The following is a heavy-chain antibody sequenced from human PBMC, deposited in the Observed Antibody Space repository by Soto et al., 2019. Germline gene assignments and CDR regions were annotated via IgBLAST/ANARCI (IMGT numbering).Heavy chain of an antibody. J-gene: IGHJ5*02. D-gene: IGHD3-3*01. V-gene: IGHV4-59*01. CDR3: ARQSDFWSGRQVGWFDP. CDR1: GGSISSYY. Sequence: SETLSLTCTVSGGSISSYYWSWIRQPPGKGLEWIGYIYYSGSTNYNPSLKSRVTISVDTSKNQFSLKLSSVTAADTAVYYCARQSDFWSGRQVGWFDPWGQGTLVTVSS. CDR2: IYYSGST.